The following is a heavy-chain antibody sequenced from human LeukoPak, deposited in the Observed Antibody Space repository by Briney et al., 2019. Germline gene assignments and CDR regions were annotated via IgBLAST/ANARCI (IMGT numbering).Heavy chain of an antibody. CDR1: GFPFSGYW. CDR3: AKNIAAPGRVDYQLYGMDE. Sequence: GGSLRLSCAASGFPFSGYWMTWVRQAPGKGLQWVASIKQDASDSRHVDSVKGRFTISRDNAKNSLFLQMNNLRPGDTAAYYCAKNIAAPGRVDYQLYGMDEWGQGTTVTVSS. J-gene: IGHJ6*02. V-gene: IGHV3-7*01. D-gene: IGHD6-25*01. CDR2: IKQDASDS.